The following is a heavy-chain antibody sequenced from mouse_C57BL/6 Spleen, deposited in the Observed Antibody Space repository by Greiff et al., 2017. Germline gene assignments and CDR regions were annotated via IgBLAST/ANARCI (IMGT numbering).Heavy chain of an antibody. CDR2: IFPGSGST. CDR3: ARDYGTSYWYFDV. J-gene: IGHJ1*03. V-gene: IGHV1-75*01. D-gene: IGHD1-1*01. Sequence: QVHVKQSGPELVKPGASVKISCKASGYTFTDYYINWVKQRPGQGLEWIGWIFPGSGSTYYNEKFKGKATLTVDKSSSTAYMLLSSLTSEDSAVYFCARDYGTSYWYFDVWGTGTTVTVSS. CDR1: GYTFTDYY.